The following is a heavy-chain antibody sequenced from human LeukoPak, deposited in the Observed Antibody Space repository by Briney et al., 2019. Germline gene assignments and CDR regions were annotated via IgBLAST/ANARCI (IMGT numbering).Heavy chain of an antibody. CDR3: ARKPAPAD. D-gene: IGHD6-25*01. V-gene: IGHV3-48*04. Sequence: PGGSLRLSCAASGFTFSSYGMNWVRQAPGKGLEWVSYISASSDSIYYADSVKGRFTISRDNAKNTLYLQMNSLRAEDTAVYYCARKPAPADWGQGTLVTVSS. J-gene: IGHJ4*02. CDR2: ISASSDSI. CDR1: GFTFSSYG.